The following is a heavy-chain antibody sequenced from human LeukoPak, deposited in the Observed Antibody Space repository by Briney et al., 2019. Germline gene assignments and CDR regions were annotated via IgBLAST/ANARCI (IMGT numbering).Heavy chain of an antibody. D-gene: IGHD3-10*01. Sequence: SETLSLTCTVSGSSISSAYWWGWIRQPPGKGLEWIGNVYHSGSANYNPSLKSRVTISADISKNQFSLKLNSVTAADTAVYYCVRERNWFGETSCGQGTLVTVSP. CDR3: VRERNWFGETS. J-gene: IGHJ5*02. CDR2: VYHSGSA. CDR1: GSSISSAYW. V-gene: IGHV4-38-2*02.